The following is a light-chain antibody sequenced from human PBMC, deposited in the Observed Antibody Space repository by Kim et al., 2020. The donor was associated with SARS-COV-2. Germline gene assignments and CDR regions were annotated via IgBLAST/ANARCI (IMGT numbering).Light chain of an antibody. CDR2: DAS. V-gene: IGKV3-11*01. Sequence: SLSPGERATLSCRASQSVSSYLAWYQQKPGQSPRLLIHDASNRATGIPARFSGSGSGTDFTLTISSLEPEDFAVYYCLQRSSWPLTFGGGTKVEI. CDR3: LQRSSWPLT. CDR1: QSVSSY. J-gene: IGKJ4*01.